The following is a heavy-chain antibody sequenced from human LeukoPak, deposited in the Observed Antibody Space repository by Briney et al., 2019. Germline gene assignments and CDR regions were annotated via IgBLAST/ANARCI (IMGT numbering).Heavy chain of an antibody. D-gene: IGHD6-13*01. CDR2: INAGNGNT. J-gene: IGHJ4*02. CDR1: GYTFTTYA. Sequence: GASVKVSCKASGYTFTTYAMHWVRQAPGQRLEWMGWINAGNGNTKYSQKFQARVTITRDTSASTAYMELSSLRSEDTAVYYCARDPIGSRWPYYFDYWGQGTLVTVFS. CDR3: ARDPIGSRWPYYFDY. V-gene: IGHV1-3*01.